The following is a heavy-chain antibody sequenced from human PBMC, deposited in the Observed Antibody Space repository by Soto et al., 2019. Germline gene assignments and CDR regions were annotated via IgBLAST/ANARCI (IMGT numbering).Heavy chain of an antibody. CDR1: GFTVSSNY. CDR3: ARRGERWLPEDY. CDR2: ISRGADDT. D-gene: IGHD6-19*01. J-gene: IGHJ4*02. Sequence: EVQLVESGGGLIQPGGSLRLSCAASGFTVSSNYMSWVRQAPGKGLEWVSVISRGADDTQYADSVKGRFTLTRDDSKKTLYLQLNGLRAEDTAVYYCARRGERWLPEDYWGQGTLVTVSS. V-gene: IGHV3-53*01.